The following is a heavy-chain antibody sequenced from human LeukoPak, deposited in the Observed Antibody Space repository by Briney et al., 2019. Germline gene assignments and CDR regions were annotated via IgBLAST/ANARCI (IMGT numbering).Heavy chain of an antibody. D-gene: IGHD3-3*01. Sequence: PGGSLRLSCTASGFTFGDYAMSWVRQAPGKGLEWVGFIRSKAYGGTTEYAASVKGRFTISRDDSKSIAYLQMNSLKTEDTAVYYCTRNEAKYCDFWSGYSSGPFDYWGQGTLVTVSS. CDR1: GFTFGDYA. V-gene: IGHV3-49*04. CDR2: IRSKAYGGTT. J-gene: IGHJ4*02. CDR3: TRNEAKYCDFWSGYSSGPFDY.